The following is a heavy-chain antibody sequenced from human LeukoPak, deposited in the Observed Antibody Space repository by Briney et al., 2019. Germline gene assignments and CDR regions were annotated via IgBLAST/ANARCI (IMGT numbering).Heavy chain of an antibody. CDR1: GYSISSGYY. Sequence: PSETLSLTCTVSGYSISSGYYWGWIRQPPGKGLEWIGSIYHSGSTYYNPSLKSRVTISVDTSKNQFSLKLSSVTAADTVVYYCACRTNWNSDAFDIWGQGTMVTVSS. J-gene: IGHJ3*02. CDR2: IYHSGST. D-gene: IGHD1-7*01. CDR3: ACRTNWNSDAFDI. V-gene: IGHV4-38-2*02.